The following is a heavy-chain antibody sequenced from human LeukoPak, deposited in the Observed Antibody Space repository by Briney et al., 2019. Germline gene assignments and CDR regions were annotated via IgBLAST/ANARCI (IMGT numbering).Heavy chain of an antibody. CDR2: IYYSGST. CDR1: GGSISPYY. Sequence: SETLSLTCTVSGGSISPYYWSWIRQPPGKGLEWIGYIYYSGSTNYSPSLKSRVTISVDTSKNQFSLKLSSVTAADTAVYYCARATAMVTNYYYYYMDVWGTGTTVTVSS. V-gene: IGHV4-59*01. CDR3: ARATAMVTNYYYYYMDV. D-gene: IGHD5-18*01. J-gene: IGHJ6*03.